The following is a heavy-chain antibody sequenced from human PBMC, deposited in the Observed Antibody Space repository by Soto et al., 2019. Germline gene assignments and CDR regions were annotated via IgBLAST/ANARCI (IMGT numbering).Heavy chain of an antibody. J-gene: IGHJ3*01. D-gene: IGHD3-10*01. CDR2: VKQDGSEK. CDR1: GFTLSTYW. CDR3: ARIFVTGTAEGFDL. V-gene: IGHV3-7*01. Sequence: GGSLRLSCAASGFTLSTYWMSWVRQAPGEGLEWVANVKQDGSEKDYVDSVKGRLTISRGNGNNSLYRQMKSLRVDDRAVYYCARIFVTGTAEGFDLWGQGTMV.